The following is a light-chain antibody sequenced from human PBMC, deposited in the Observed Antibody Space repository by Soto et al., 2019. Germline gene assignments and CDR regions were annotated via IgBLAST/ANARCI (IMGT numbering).Light chain of an antibody. CDR3: QQYSTYPYI. V-gene: IGKV1-5*01. CDR1: QSISSW. J-gene: IGKJ2*01. Sequence: DIQMTQSPSTLSASVGDRVTITCRASQSISSWLAWYQQKPGKAPKLLIYDASSLESGVPSRFSGGGIGTEFSLSISSLQPDDFATYYCQQYSTYPYIFGQGTKMDIK. CDR2: DAS.